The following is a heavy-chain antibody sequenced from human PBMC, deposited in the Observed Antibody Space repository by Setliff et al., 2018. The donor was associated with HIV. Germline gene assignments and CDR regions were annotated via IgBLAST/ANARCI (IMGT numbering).Heavy chain of an antibody. CDR1: GYTFTSYD. D-gene: IGHD4-17*01. Sequence: ASVKVSCKASGYTFTSYDINWVRQAPGQGLEWMGRLNPNTGNTGYGQEFQGRVTMTRDTSKSTVFMELTGLTSENTAVYYCAREGLLVTTVGGAHWYHGMDVWGQGTTVTVSS. CDR3: AREGLLVTTVGGAHWYHGMDV. V-gene: IGHV1-8*01. J-gene: IGHJ6*02. CDR2: LNPNTGNT.